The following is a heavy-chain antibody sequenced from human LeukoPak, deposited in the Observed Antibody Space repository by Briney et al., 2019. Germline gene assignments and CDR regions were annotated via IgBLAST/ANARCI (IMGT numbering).Heavy chain of an antibody. Sequence: GGSLRLSCAASGFTFSSYSMNWVRQAPGKGLEWVSSISSSSSYIYYADSVKGRFTISRDNAKNSLYLQMNSLRAEDTAVYYCARESGRPGIAAAGLDAFDIWGQGTMVTVSS. CDR2: ISSSSSYI. CDR3: ARESGRPGIAAAGLDAFDI. J-gene: IGHJ3*02. V-gene: IGHV3-21*01. D-gene: IGHD6-13*01. CDR1: GFTFSSYS.